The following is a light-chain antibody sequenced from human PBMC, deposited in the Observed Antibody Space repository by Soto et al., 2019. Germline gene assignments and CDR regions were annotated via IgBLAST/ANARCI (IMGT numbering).Light chain of an antibody. J-gene: IGLJ2*01. V-gene: IGLV1-40*01. CDR1: SSNIGAGYD. CDR2: GNN. Sequence: QSVLTQPPSVSGAPVQTITISCTGSSSNIGAGYDVHWYQQLPGRAPTLLIYGNNNRPSGIPDRFSGSKSGTSVSLAITGVRVEYESEYPCPLYDSSLPNAVFGGGTELTVL. CDR3: PLYDSSLPNAV.